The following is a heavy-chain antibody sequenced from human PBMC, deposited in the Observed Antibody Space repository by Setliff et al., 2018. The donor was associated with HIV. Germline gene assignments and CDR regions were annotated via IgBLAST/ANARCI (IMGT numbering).Heavy chain of an antibody. CDR3: ARCYYNFWSGYPLDYMDV. CDR2: IYTSGST. CDR1: GGSIGIRSYF. Sequence: SETLSLTCTVSGGSIGIRSYFWGWIRQPPGKGLEWIGHIYTSGSTNYNPSLKSRVTMSVGTSKNQFSLKLSSVTAADTAVYYCARCYYNFWSGYPLDYMDVWGKGTTVTVSS. D-gene: IGHD3-3*01. J-gene: IGHJ6*03. V-gene: IGHV4-61*05.